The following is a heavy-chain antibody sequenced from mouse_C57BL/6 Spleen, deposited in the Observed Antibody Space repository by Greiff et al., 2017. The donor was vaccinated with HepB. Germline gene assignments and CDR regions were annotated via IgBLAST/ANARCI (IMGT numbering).Heavy chain of an antibody. CDR3: ARHYYGSSQFPYFDY. V-gene: IGHV1-52*01. D-gene: IGHD1-1*01. CDR1: GYTFTSYW. J-gene: IGHJ2*01. CDR2: IDPSDSET. Sequence: QVQLQQPGAELVRPGSSVKLSCKASGYTFTSYWMHWVKQRPIQGLEWIGNIDPSDSETHYNQKFKDKATLTVDKSSSTAYMQLSSLTSEDSAVYYCARHYYGSSQFPYFDYWGQGTTLTVSS.